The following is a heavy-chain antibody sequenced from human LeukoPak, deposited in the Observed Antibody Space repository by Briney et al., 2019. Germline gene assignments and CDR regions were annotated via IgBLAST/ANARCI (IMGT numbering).Heavy chain of an antibody. D-gene: IGHD6-13*01. V-gene: IGHV4-59*01. CDR1: GGSISTYY. Sequence: SETLSLTCTVSGGSISTYYWSWIRQPPGKGLEWIGYIYYTGSTSYNPSLKSRVTMSLDASKNQFSLKLSSVTAADTAVYYCARDDSSSWYSFDIWGQGTMVTVSS. CDR2: IYYTGST. J-gene: IGHJ3*02. CDR3: ARDDSSSWYSFDI.